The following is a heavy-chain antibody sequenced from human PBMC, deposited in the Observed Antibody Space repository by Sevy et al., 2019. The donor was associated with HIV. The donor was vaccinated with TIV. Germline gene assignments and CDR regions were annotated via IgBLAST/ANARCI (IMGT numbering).Heavy chain of an antibody. J-gene: IGHJ4*02. V-gene: IGHV3-15*01. CDR3: ATGIVGAVAGSAVVFDY. CDR2: IKSKTDGETT. D-gene: IGHD6-19*01. CDR1: GFTFTNAW. Sequence: GGSLRLSCAASGFTFTNAWMIWVHQAPGKGLEWVGRIKSKTDGETTDYAAPVKGRFTISRDDSKNTLYLQMNSLKSEDTAVYYCATGIVGAVAGSAVVFDYWGQGTLVTVSS.